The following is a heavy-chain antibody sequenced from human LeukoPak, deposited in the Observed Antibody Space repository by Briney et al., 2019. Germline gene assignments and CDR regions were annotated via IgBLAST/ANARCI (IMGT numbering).Heavy chain of an antibody. Sequence: PSETLSLTCTVSGGSISSYYWSWIRQPPGKGLEWIGYIYYSGSTNYNPSLKSRVTISVDTSKNQFSLKLSSVTAADTAVYYCARGAYSSGWYRRYYFDYWGQGTPVTVSS. J-gene: IGHJ4*02. D-gene: IGHD6-19*01. CDR2: IYYSGST. CDR1: GGSISSYY. CDR3: ARGAYSSGWYRRYYFDY. V-gene: IGHV4-59*01.